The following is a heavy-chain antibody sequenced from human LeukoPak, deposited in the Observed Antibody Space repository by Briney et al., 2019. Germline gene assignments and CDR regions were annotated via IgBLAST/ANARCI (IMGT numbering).Heavy chain of an antibody. CDR3: AKGDCSSTSCPMDV. CDR1: GFTFSSYG. V-gene: IGHV3-30*18. CDR2: ISYDGSNK. J-gene: IGHJ6*02. Sequence: PGGSLRLSCAASGFTFSSYGMHWVRQAPGKGLEWVAVISYDGSNKYYADSMKGRFTISRDNSKNTLYLQMNSLRAEDTAVYHCAKGDCSSTSCPMDVWGQGTTVTVSS. D-gene: IGHD2-2*01.